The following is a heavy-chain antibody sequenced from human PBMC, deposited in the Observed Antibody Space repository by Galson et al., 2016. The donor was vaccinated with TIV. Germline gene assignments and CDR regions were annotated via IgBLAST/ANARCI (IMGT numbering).Heavy chain of an antibody. CDR3: AREGRAVSGSWFDP. CDR2: YNEYT. D-gene: IGHD6-19*01. J-gene: IGHJ5*02. Sequence: YNEYTNYAAKVQDRVSMTTDTSTNTVYMELKSPTFADTAVYYCAREGRAVSGSWFDPWGQGTLVTVSS. V-gene: IGHV1-18*01.